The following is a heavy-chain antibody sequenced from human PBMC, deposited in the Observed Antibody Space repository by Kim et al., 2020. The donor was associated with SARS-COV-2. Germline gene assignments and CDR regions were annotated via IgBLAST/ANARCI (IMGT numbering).Heavy chain of an antibody. CDR1: GFTFSDYY. CDR2: ISSSSSYT. J-gene: IGHJ3*02. D-gene: IGHD3-22*01. CDR3: ARDLGRDSSLDAFDI. Sequence: GGSLRLSCAASGFTFSDYYMSWIRQAPGKGLEWVSYISSSSSYTNYADSVKGRFTISRDNAKNSLYLQMNSLRAEDTAVYYCARDLGRDSSLDAFDIWGQGTMVTVSS. V-gene: IGHV3-11*06.